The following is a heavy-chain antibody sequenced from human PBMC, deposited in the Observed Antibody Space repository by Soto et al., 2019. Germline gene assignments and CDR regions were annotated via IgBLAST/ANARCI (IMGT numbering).Heavy chain of an antibody. CDR1: GGTFSTYA. J-gene: IGHJ4*02. V-gene: IGHV1-69*12. CDR3: ASGIQLWLRRINNGYSG. CDR2: IIPMFGTA. D-gene: IGHD5-18*01. Sequence: QVQLVQSGAEVKKPESSVKASCKAPGGTFSTYAISWVRQAPGQGLEWMGGIIPMFGTANYAQRFQDRVTITADESTNTVYMELSSLRSEDTAVYFCASGIQLWLRRINNGYSGWGQGTLVTVSS.